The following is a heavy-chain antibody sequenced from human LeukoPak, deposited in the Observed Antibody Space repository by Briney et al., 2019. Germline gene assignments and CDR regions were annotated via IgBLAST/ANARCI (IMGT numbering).Heavy chain of an antibody. Sequence: PSETLSLTCAVYGGSFSGYYWSWIRQPPGKGLEWIREINHSGSTNYNASLKSRLTISVRTCKNQFSLKLSSVTAADTAVYYCARGTYYYDSSGHYYVVKNRYYFDYWGQGTPVTVSS. V-gene: IGHV4-34*01. CDR2: INHSGST. D-gene: IGHD3-22*01. J-gene: IGHJ4*02. CDR3: ARGTYYYDSSGHYYVVKNRYYFDY. CDR1: GGSFSGYY.